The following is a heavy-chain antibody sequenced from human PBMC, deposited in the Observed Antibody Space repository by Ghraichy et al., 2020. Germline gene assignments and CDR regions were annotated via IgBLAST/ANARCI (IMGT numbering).Heavy chain of an antibody. J-gene: IGHJ4*02. Sequence: GGSLRLSCAASGFTFSSYWMHWVRQAPGKGLVWVSRIISDGSSTSYADSVKGRFTISRDNAKNTLYLQMNSLRAEDTAVYYCARALEYYYDTSGSGYWGQGTLVTVSS. CDR3: ARALEYYYDTSGSGY. V-gene: IGHV3-74*01. CDR1: GFTFSSYW. D-gene: IGHD3-22*01. CDR2: IISDGSST.